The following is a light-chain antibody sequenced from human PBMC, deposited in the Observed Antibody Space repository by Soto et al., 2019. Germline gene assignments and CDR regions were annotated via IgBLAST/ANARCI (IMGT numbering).Light chain of an antibody. CDR2: EVT. CDR1: SSDVGGYNY. J-gene: IGLJ1*01. V-gene: IGLV2-14*01. Sequence: QSVLTQPASVSGSPGQSITISCTGTSSDVGGYNYVSWYQHYPGKAPKLIIYEVTSRPSGVSHRFSGSKSGNTASLTISGLQTEDEADYYCTSYSTSSTLYVFGTGTKVTVL. CDR3: TSYSTSSTLYV.